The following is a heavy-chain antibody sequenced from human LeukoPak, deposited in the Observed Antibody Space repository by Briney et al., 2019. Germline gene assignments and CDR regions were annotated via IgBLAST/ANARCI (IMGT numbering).Heavy chain of an antibody. CDR3: ARDPRHYDSNDSVMSQGY. CDR1: GGTFSSYA. D-gene: IGHD3-22*01. V-gene: IGHV1-69*01. J-gene: IGHJ4*02. Sequence: GSSVKVSCKASGGTFSSYAISWVRQAPGQGLEWMGGIIPIFGTANYAQKFQGRVTITADESTSTAYMELSSLRSEDTAVYYCARDPRHYDSNDSVMSQGYWGQGTLVTVSS. CDR2: IIPIFGTA.